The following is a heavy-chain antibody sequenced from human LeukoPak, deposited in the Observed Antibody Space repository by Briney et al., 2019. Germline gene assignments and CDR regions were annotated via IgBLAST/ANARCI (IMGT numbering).Heavy chain of an antibody. V-gene: IGHV4-4*02. CDR3: ARGVAVAGTSWFDP. D-gene: IGHD6-19*01. Sequence: SETLSLTCAVSGGSISNINWWSWVRQPPGKGLEWIGEIYHTGNTNYNPSLRSRVTISVDKSKNQFSLKLSSVTAADTAVYYCARGVAVAGTSWFDPWGQGTLVTVSS. CDR2: IYHTGNT. J-gene: IGHJ5*02. CDR1: GGSISNINW.